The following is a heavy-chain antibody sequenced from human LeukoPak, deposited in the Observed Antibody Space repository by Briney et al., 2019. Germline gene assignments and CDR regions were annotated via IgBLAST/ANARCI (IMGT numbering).Heavy chain of an antibody. D-gene: IGHD6-19*01. CDR2: ISYDGGNK. CDR1: GFTFSDYG. CDR3: ARDQSVRAVAGGLDP. J-gene: IGHJ5*02. Sequence: PGGSLRLSCAASGFTFSDYGMHWVRQAPGKGLEWVALISYDGGNKFYADSVKGRFTISRDNSKNTLYLQMNSLRAEDTAVYYCARDQSVRAVAGGLDPWGQGTLVTVSS. V-gene: IGHV3-30*03.